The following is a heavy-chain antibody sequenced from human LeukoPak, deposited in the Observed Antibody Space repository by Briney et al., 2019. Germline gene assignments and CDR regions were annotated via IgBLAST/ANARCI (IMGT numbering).Heavy chain of an antibody. Sequence: PGGSLRLSCAASGFTFSDYYMSWIRQAPGKGLEWVSYISSSGSTIYYADSVKGRFTISRDNAKNSLYLQMNSLRAEDTAVYSCAKAFDDLYWGSSHFSYYFDFWGQGTPVTVSS. CDR3: AKAFDDLYWGSSHFSYYFDF. CDR2: ISSSGSTI. J-gene: IGHJ4*02. V-gene: IGHV3-11*01. D-gene: IGHD3-16*01. CDR1: GFTFSDYY.